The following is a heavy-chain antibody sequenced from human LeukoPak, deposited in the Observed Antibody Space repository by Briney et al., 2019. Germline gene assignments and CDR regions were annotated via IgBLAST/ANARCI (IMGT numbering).Heavy chain of an antibody. CDR3: ARGLPGLGYYYGLDV. J-gene: IGHJ6*02. CDR1: GGSISSYY. Sequence: SETLSLTCTVSGGSISSYYWSWIRQPPGKGLEWIGYIYYSGSTNYNPSLKSRVTISVDTSKNQFSLKLSSVTAADTAVYYCARGLPGLGYYYGLDVWGQGTTVTVSS. D-gene: IGHD3-22*01. CDR2: IYYSGST. V-gene: IGHV4-59*01.